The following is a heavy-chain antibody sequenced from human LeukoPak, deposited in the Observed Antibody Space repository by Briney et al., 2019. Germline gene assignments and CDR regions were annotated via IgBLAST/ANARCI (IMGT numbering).Heavy chain of an antibody. CDR2: INPNSGGT. CDR3: ARDSDGMDV. Sequence: ASVKVSFKAAGYTVTGYYMHWVRQAPRQGLEWLGWINPNSGGTNYAQKFQGRVTMTRDTSISTAYMELSRLRSDDTAVYYCARDSDGMDVWGQGTTVTVSS. V-gene: IGHV1-2*02. J-gene: IGHJ6*02. CDR1: GYTVTGYY.